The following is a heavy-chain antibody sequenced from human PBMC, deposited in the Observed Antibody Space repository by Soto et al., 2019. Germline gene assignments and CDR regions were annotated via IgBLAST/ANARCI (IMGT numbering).Heavy chain of an antibody. D-gene: IGHD2-2*01. J-gene: IGHJ5*02. V-gene: IGHV4-34*01. CDR2: INHSGST. CDR3: VRLKYPP. Sequence: PSETLSLTCAVYGGSFSGYYWGWIRQPPGKGLEWIGEINHSGSTNYNPSLKSRVTISVDTSKNQFSLKLSSVTAADTAVYYCVRLKYPPSCQGTLVTVS. CDR1: GGSFSGYY.